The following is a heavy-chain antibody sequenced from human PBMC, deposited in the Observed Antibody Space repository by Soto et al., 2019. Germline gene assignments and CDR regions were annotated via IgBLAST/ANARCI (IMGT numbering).Heavy chain of an antibody. CDR1: GFSFSDSA. J-gene: IGHJ4*02. V-gene: IGHV3-64D*06. D-gene: IGHD3-3*01. Sequence: GGSLRLSCSASGFSFSDSALHCVRQAPGKRLEYFSAISTNGRSTYYADSVRGRFTISRDNSKNTVHLQMSSLRTEDTAVYYCLRDIFGVVIFDSWGQASPVTVSS. CDR3: LRDIFGVVIFDS. CDR2: ISTNGRST.